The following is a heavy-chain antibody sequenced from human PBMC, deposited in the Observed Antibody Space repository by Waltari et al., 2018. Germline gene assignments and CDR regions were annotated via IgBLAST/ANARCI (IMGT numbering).Heavy chain of an antibody. CDR3: AKTLLLSLYALDV. D-gene: IGHD1-26*01. J-gene: IGHJ6*01. CDR2: VSHRGNT. V-gene: IGHV4-34*02. Sequence: QVHLQQWGAGLLKPSETLSLTCGVYGGPLRGHYWRWIRQSPERGLEWIGEVSHRGNTTYNPSLSGRATISVDTSRSQVSLKLHSVTAADTAVYYCAKTLLLSLYALDVWGQGTTVIVSS. CDR1: GGPLRGHY.